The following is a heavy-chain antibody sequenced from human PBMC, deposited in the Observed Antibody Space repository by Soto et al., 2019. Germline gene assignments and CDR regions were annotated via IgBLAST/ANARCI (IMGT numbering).Heavy chain of an antibody. J-gene: IGHJ4*02. Sequence: VAVISYDGSNKYYADSVKGRFTISRDNSKNTLYLQMNSLRAEDTAVYYCAKDHLGYCSSTSCHGIDYWGQGTLVTVSS. CDR3: AKDHLGYCSSTSCHGIDY. V-gene: IGHV3-30*18. D-gene: IGHD2-2*01. CDR2: ISYDGSNK.